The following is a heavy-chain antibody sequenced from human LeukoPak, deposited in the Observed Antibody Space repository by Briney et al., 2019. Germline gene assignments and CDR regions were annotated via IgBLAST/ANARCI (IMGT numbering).Heavy chain of an antibody. CDR3: ARVYNPDFYYHMDV. D-gene: IGHD1-14*01. CDR1: GGSFSGYY. V-gene: IGHV4-34*01. CDR2: IYYTGST. Sequence: PSETLSLTCAVYGGSFSGYYWGWIRRPPGKGLEWIGSIYYTGSTYYNPSLKSRVTVSLDTSKYQFSLKLTSVSAADTAIYYCARVYNPDFYYHMDVWGKGTTVTVSS. J-gene: IGHJ6*03.